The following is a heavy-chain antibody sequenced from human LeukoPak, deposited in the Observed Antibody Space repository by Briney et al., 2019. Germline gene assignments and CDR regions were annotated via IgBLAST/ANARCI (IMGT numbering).Heavy chain of an antibody. CDR2: IDPGDSDT. D-gene: IGHD3-3*01. Sequence: GASLQISCKGSGYIFTSYWIGGVRQLPGKGLEGMGIIDPGDSDTRYSPSFQGQVTISADKSISTAYLQWSSLKASDTAMYYCAKYDFWSGYYIDYWGQGTLVTVSS. CDR1: GYIFTSYW. J-gene: IGHJ4*02. V-gene: IGHV5-51*01. CDR3: AKYDFWSGYYIDY.